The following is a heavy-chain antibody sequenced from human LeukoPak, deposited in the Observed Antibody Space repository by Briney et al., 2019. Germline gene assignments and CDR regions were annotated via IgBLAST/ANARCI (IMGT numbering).Heavy chain of an antibody. CDR3: ARDHLANLAGRLFDP. D-gene: IGHD3-3*01. CDR1: GGSISSYY. Sequence: SETLSLTCTVSGGSISSYYWGWIRQPPGKGLEWIGSIHHSGRTYYNPSLKSRVTISVDTSKNQFSLKLSSVTAADTAVYYCARDHLANLAGRLFDPWGQGTLVTVSS. CDR2: IHHSGRT. J-gene: IGHJ5*02. V-gene: IGHV4-38-2*02.